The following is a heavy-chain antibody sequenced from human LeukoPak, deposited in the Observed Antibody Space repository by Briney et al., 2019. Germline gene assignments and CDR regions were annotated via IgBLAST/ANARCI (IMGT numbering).Heavy chain of an antibody. D-gene: IGHD2-2*02. CDR2: ISAYNGNT. Sequence: GASVKVSCKASGYTFTSYGISWVRQAPGQGLEWMGWISAYNGNTNYAQKLQGRVTITTDESTSTAYMELSSLRSEDTAVYYCVIVVVPAAISFPYYFDYWGQGTLVTVSS. CDR3: VIVVVPAAISFPYYFDY. V-gene: IGHV1-18*01. J-gene: IGHJ4*02. CDR1: GYTFTSYG.